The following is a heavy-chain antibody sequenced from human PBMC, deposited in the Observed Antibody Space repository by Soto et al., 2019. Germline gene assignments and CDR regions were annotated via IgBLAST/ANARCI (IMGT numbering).Heavy chain of an antibody. D-gene: IGHD1-20*01. CDR1: GGTFSSYA. Sequence: QVQLVQSGAEVKKPGSSVKVSCKASGGTFSSYAISWVRQAPGQGLEWMGGIIPIFGTANYAQKFQGRVTIHADEATSTAYMELSSLRSEDTAVYYCAKEMYNWNDSHRGNYGMDVWGQGTTVTVSS. CDR2: IIPIFGTA. CDR3: AKEMYNWNDSHRGNYGMDV. V-gene: IGHV1-69*01. J-gene: IGHJ6*02.